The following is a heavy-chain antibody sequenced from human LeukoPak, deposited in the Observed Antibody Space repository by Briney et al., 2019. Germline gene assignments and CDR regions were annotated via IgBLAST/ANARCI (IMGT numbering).Heavy chain of an antibody. V-gene: IGHV1-2*02. CDR3: ARLRDY. CDR2: INPNNGDT. J-gene: IGHJ4*02. Sequence: ASVKVSCKTSGYNFTDYYMHWVRHAPGQGLEWMGWINPNNGDTNYGRKFQGRVTLTRDTSVSTAYMEMINVKSEDTAVYYCARLRDYWGQGTLVTVSP. CDR1: GYNFTDYY. D-gene: IGHD5-24*01.